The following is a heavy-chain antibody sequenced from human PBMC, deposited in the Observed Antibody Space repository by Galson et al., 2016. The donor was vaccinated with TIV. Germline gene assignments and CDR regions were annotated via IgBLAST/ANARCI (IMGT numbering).Heavy chain of an antibody. D-gene: IGHD3-10*01. CDR3: ARAAGRNGATCHATCESFDF. V-gene: IGHV6-1*01. J-gene: IGHJ3*01. Sequence: CAISGDGVSSNSAAWNWIRQSPSRGLEWLGRTYCRSRCYYDYAVSVKSRITIESDTSKNQFSLQLNSVTSEDTAVYYCARAAGRNGATCHATCESFDFWGQGTKVTVSS. CDR1: GDGVSSNSAA. CDR2: TYCRSRCYY.